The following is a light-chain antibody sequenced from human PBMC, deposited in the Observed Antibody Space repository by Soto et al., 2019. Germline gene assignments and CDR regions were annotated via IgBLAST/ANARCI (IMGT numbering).Light chain of an antibody. Sequence: AIQLTQSPSSLSASAGDRVTITCRASQGVCSALAWYQQKPGKAPKLLIYDASTRETGIPARFSGSGSGTEFTLTISSLQPEDIAAYYCQQYHNYLAFGQGTQLDI. CDR1: QGVCSA. CDR3: QQYHNYLA. J-gene: IGKJ1*01. V-gene: IGKV1D-13*01. CDR2: DAS.